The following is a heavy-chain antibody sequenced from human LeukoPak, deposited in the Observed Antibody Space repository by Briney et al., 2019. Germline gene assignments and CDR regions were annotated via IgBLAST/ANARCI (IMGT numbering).Heavy chain of an antibody. V-gene: IGHV4-4*07. J-gene: IGHJ4*02. CDR2: GSTSGST. Sequence: SETLSLTCTVSGGSISSYYWSWIRQPAGKGLEWIGRGSTSGSTNYNPSLKSRVTMSVETSKNQFSLKLSSVTAADTAVYYCARDSYFGSGNYYIDYWGQGTLVTVSS. CDR1: GGSISSYY. D-gene: IGHD3-10*01. CDR3: ARDSYFGSGNYYIDY.